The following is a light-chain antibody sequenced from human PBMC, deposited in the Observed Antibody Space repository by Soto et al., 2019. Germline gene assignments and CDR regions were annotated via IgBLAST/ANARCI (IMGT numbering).Light chain of an antibody. V-gene: IGKV1-5*03. CDR1: QSISSW. CDR2: KAS. J-gene: IGKJ4*01. Sequence: DIQLTQSPSTLSASVGDRVTITCRASQSISSWLAWYQQKPGKAPKLLVYKASSLESGVPSRFSGGGSATEFTLTIATLQTDDFATYYWQQYEGYPLTCGGGTKLEI. CDR3: QQYEGYPLT.